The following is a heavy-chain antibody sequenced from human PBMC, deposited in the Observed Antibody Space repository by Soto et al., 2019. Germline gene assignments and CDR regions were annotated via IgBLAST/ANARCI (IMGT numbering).Heavy chain of an antibody. V-gene: IGHV1-2*04. J-gene: IGHJ6*02. CDR1: GYTFTGYY. Sequence: QVQLVQSGAEVKKPGASVKVSCKASGYTFTGYYMHWVRQAPGQGLEWMGWINPNSGGTNYAQKFQGWVTMTRDTSISTAYMELSRLRSDDTAVYYCARGDQQGQHIYYYYGMDVWGQGTTVTVSS. CDR2: INPNSGGT. CDR3: ARGDQQGQHIYYYYGMDV. D-gene: IGHD6-19*01.